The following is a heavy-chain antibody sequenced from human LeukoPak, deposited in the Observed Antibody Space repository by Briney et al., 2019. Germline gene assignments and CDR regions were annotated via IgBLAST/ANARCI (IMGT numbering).Heavy chain of an antibody. CDR3: ARESSQGPDYFDY. V-gene: IGHV3-48*03. CDR2: ISSSGSTV. CDR1: GFTFSSYE. J-gene: IGHJ4*02. Sequence: GGSLRLSCAASGFTFSSYEMNWVRQAPGKGLEWVSYISSSGSTVYYADSVKGRFTISRDNAKNSLYLQMNSLRAEDTAVYYCARESSQGPDYFDYWGQGTLVTVSS. D-gene: IGHD3-10*01.